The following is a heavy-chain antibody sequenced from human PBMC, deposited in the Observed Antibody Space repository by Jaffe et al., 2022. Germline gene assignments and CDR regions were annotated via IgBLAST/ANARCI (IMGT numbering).Heavy chain of an antibody. Sequence: QVQLVESGGGVVQPGRSLRLSCAASGFTFSSYGMHWVRQAPGKGLEWVAVISYDGSNKYYADSVKGRFTISRDNSKNTLYLQMNSLRAEDTAVYYCAKDRLGYYCSSTSCYALDYWGQGTLVTVSS. CDR1: GFTFSSYG. V-gene: IGHV3-30*18. CDR3: AKDRLGYYCSSTSCYALDY. J-gene: IGHJ4*02. CDR2: ISYDGSNK. D-gene: IGHD2-2*01.